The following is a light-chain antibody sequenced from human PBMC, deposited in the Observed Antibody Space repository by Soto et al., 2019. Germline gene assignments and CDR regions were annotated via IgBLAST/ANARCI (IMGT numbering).Light chain of an antibody. CDR2: GAS. CDR3: QQYNSYSRT. Sequence: EIVMAQSPAALSVSPGETAILSCRASQNIGSNLAWYQQRPGQAPRLLIYGASSRVTGIPARFSGGGSWTDFTLTISRLEPEDFATYYCQQYNSYSRTFGQGTKVDIK. J-gene: IGKJ1*01. V-gene: IGKV3-15*01. CDR1: QNIGSN.